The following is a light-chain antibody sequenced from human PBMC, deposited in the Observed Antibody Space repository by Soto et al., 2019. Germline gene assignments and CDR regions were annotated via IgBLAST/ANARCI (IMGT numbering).Light chain of an antibody. Sequence: SYELTQPPSVSVAPGKTASITCVGHNIGSKTVHWYQQKPGQAPTLVIFYDRDRPSGIPERISGSNSGNTATLTITRVEAGDEADYYCQQWDSGSAHRVFGGGTKLTVL. CDR3: QQWDSGSAHRV. CDR1: NIGSKT. V-gene: IGLV3-21*01. J-gene: IGLJ3*02. CDR2: YDR.